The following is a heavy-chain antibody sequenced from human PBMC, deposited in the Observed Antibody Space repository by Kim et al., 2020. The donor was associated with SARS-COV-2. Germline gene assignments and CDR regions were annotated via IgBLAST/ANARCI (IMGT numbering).Heavy chain of an antibody. V-gene: IGHV3-21*01. CDR1: GFTFSSYS. CDR2: ISSSSSYI. Sequence: GGSLRLSCAASGFTFSSYSMNWVRQAPGKGLEWVSSISSSSSYIYYADSVKGRFTISRDNAKNSLYLQMNSLRAEDTAVYYCARDSQWEPLKILPDYWGQGTLVTVSS. D-gene: IGHD1-26*01. J-gene: IGHJ4*02. CDR3: ARDSQWEPLKILPDY.